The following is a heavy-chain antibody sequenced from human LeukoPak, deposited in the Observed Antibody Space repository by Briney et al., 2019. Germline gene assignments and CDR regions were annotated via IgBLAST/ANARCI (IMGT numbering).Heavy chain of an antibody. CDR3: ARENEYSSSWDY. CDR2: INAGNGNT. D-gene: IGHD6-13*01. CDR1: GYTFTSYA. Sequence: ASVKVSCKASGYTFTSYAMHWVRQAPGQRLEWMGWINAGNGNTKYSQKFQGRVTITRDTSASTAYMELSSLRSEDTAGYYCARENEYSSSWDYWGQGTLVTVSS. J-gene: IGHJ4*02. V-gene: IGHV1-3*01.